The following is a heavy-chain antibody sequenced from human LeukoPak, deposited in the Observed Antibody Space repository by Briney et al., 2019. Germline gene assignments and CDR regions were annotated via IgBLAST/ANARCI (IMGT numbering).Heavy chain of an antibody. CDR2: INHSGST. V-gene: IGHV4-34*01. D-gene: IGHD2-2*01. CDR1: GGSFSGYY. J-gene: IGHJ4*02. Sequence: PSETLSLTCAVYGGSFSGYYWSWIRQPPGKGLEWIGEINHSGSTYYNPSLKSRVTISVDTSKNQFSLKLSSVTAADTAVYYCAREFTSEDYWGQGTLVTVSS. CDR3: AREFTSEDY.